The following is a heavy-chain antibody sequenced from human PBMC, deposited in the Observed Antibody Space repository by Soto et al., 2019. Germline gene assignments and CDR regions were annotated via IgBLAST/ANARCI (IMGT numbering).Heavy chain of an antibody. CDR3: ARVHVMVVAGSTFDY. CDR2: IYHGGTT. J-gene: IGHJ4*01. Sequence: ETLSRPSSVSDLNIGRVCCRPRIQPPPGKGPEWIASIYHGGTTFYNPSLKSRITISVDTSNNQFSLKLTSVTAADTAVYYCARVHVMVVAGSTFDYWGHGTLVTV. D-gene: IGHD6-19*01. V-gene: IGHV4-38-2*02. CDR1: DLNIGRVCC.